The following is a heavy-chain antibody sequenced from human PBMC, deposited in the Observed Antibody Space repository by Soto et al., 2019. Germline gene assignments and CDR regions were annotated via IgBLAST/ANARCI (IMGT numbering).Heavy chain of an antibody. CDR3: AGGGGDCSGGSCYLSTFFLSDY. D-gene: IGHD2-15*01. Sequence: PAGSLRLSCAASGFTFSSDGMHWVRQAPGKGLEWVALISYDGSTTYYADSVKGRFTISRDNSKNTLYLQMNSLRAEDTAVYYCAGGGGDCSGGSCYLSTFFLSDYWGQGTLVTVSS. V-gene: IGHV3-30*03. CDR1: GFTFSSDG. J-gene: IGHJ4*02. CDR2: ISYDGSTT.